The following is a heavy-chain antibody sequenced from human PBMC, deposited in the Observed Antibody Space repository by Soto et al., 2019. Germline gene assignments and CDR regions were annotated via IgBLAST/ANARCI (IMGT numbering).Heavy chain of an antibody. D-gene: IGHD5-12*01. Sequence: EVQVLESGGGLVQPGGSLRLSCVASGFTFTSYAMAWVRQAPGKGLEWVSAVIGSGSRTFYAGSVKDRFTISRDNFKNTLYLQMNVLRAEDTAIYYCARDRGVATGWFDPWGRGTLVNVSS. CDR1: GFTFTSYA. CDR2: VIGSGSRT. CDR3: ARDRGVATGWFDP. J-gene: IGHJ5*02. V-gene: IGHV3-23*01.